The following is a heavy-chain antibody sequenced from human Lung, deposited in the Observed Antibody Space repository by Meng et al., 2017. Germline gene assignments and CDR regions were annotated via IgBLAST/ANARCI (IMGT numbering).Heavy chain of an antibody. Sequence: HVRLRGRGPGLLKPSGTLSLTSAVSGGSISSDNWWSWVRQPPGKGLEWIGEIYHSGSTNYNPSLKSRITISVDKPKNQFSLTLSSVTAADTAVYYCTKNDFYCLGYWGQGTLVTVSS. D-gene: IGHD2-21*01. CDR1: GGSISSDNW. CDR3: TKNDFYCLGY. J-gene: IGHJ4*02. V-gene: IGHV4-4*02. CDR2: IYHSGST.